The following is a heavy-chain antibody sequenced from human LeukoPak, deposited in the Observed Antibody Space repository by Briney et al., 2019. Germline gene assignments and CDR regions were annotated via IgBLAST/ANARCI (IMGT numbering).Heavy chain of an antibody. CDR1: GFTFNRVW. CDR2: ISTSGGST. Sequence: GGSLRLSCAASGFTFNRVWMTWVRQAPGKGLEWVSAISTSGGSTFYADSVKGRFSISRDNSKNTLSLQMNSLRAEDTAVYYCARDGSLDYWGQGTLVTVSS. V-gene: IGHV3-23*01. D-gene: IGHD2-15*01. J-gene: IGHJ4*02. CDR3: ARDGSLDY.